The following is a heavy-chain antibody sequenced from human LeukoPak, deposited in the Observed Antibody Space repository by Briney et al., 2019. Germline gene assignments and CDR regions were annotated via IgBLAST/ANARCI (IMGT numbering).Heavy chain of an antibody. CDR3: TPEGLKGAISSDFDY. D-gene: IGHD2-2*01. Sequence: GGSLRLSCVGSGSTFSNGWMNWGRQAPGKGPEWVGRILSKAGGETTDYAAPVKGRFIISRDDSKKTLYLQMDSLKTEGTAVYYCTPEGLKGAISSDFDYWGQGILVTVFS. J-gene: IGHJ4*02. CDR1: GSTFSNGW. V-gene: IGHV3-15*07. CDR2: ILSKAGGETT.